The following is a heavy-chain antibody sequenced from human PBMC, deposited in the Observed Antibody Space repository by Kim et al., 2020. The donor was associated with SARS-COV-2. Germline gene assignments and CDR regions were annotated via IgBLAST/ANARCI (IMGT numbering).Heavy chain of an antibody. D-gene: IGHD3-22*01. CDR3: ARDLYSVFYQEVIPIRAPDY. CDR2: ISYDGSNK. CDR1: GFNFSSYG. Sequence: GGSLRLSCAASGFNFSSYGMHWVRQAPGKGLEWVAVISYDGSNKYYADSVKGRFTISRDNSKNTLYLQMNSLRAEDTAVYYCARDLYSVFYQEVIPIRAPDYWGQGTLVTVSS. V-gene: IGHV3-33*05. J-gene: IGHJ4*02.